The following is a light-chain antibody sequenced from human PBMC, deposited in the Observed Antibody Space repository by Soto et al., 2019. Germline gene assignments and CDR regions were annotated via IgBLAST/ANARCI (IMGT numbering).Light chain of an antibody. CDR1: QTVNIH. Sequence: EIVLTQSPATLSLSPGERATLSCRASQTVNIHLAWYQQKPGQAPRLLIYDASNRATGVPARFSGSGSGTDFTLTISSLEPEDLAVYDCQQRSIWPPYTFGQGTKLEIK. V-gene: IGKV3-11*01. J-gene: IGKJ2*01. CDR3: QQRSIWPPYT. CDR2: DAS.